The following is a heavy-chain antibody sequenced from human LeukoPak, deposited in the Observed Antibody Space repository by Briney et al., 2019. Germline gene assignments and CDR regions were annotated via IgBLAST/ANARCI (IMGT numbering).Heavy chain of an antibody. D-gene: IGHD5-12*01. V-gene: IGHV4-59*01. CDR3: ARSRPSGYDYDYYGMDV. CDR2: IYYSGST. Sequence: SETLSLTCTVSGGSISSYYWSWIRQPPGKGLGWIGYIYYSGSTNYNPSLKSRVTISVDTSKNQFSLKLSSVTAADTAVYYCARSRPSGYDYDYYGMDVWGQGTTVTVSS. J-gene: IGHJ6*02. CDR1: GGSISSYY.